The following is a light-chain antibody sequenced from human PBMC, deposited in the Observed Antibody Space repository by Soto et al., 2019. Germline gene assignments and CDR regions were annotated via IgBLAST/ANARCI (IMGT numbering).Light chain of an antibody. CDR3: SSYTSSSTLV. CDR2: DVS. J-gene: IGLJ1*01. Sequence: SVLTQPASVSGSPGQSITISCPGTSGDVGDYNYVSWYQQHPGKAPKVMIYDVSNRPSGVSNRFSGSKSGNTASLTISGLQAEDEADYYCSSYTSSSTLVFGTGTKVTV. V-gene: IGLV2-14*01. CDR1: SGDVGDYNY.